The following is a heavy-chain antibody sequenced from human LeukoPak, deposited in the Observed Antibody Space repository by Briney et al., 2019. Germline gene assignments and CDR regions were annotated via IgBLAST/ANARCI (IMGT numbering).Heavy chain of an antibody. CDR2: INHSGST. CDR1: GGSFSGYY. J-gene: IGHJ4*02. CDR3: ARGLYYYDSSGYKQPNDY. Sequence: SETLSLTCAVYGGSFSGYYWSWIRQPPGKGLEWIGEINHSGSTNYNPSLKSRVTISVDTSKNQFSLKLSSVTAADTAVYYCARGLYYYDSSGYKQPNDYWGQGTLVTVSS. V-gene: IGHV4-34*01. D-gene: IGHD3-22*01.